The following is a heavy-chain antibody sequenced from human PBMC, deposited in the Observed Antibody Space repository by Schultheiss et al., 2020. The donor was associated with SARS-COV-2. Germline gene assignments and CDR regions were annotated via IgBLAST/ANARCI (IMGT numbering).Heavy chain of an antibody. D-gene: IGHD2-2*01. CDR3: AKEGIVPAAPPPYYFDY. CDR1: GFTFSSYG. CDR2: IYSGGST. V-gene: IGHV3-NL1*01. J-gene: IGHJ4*02. Sequence: GGSLRLSCAASGFTFSSYGMHWVRQAPGKGLEWVSVIYSGGSTYYADSVKGRFTISRDNSKNTLYLQMNSLRAEDTAVYYCAKEGIVPAAPPPYYFDYWGQGTLVNVSS.